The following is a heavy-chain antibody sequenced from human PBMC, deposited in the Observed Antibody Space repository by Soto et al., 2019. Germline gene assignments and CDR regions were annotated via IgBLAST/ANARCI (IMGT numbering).Heavy chain of an antibody. V-gene: IGHV4-59*01. CDR3: ARAYGGFDNGLDV. D-gene: IGHD5-12*01. CDR2: IYYSGST. J-gene: IGHJ6*02. Sequence: PSETLSLTCTVSGDSIRSYYWTWIRQPPGKGLELIGYIYYSGSTRYNPSLKSRVTISVDMSKNQFSPKLSSVIAADTAVYYCARAYGGFDNGLDVWGQGTAVTVSS. CDR1: GDSIRSYY.